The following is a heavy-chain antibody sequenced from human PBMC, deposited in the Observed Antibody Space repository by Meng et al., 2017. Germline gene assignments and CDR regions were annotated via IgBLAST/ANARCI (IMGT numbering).Heavy chain of an antibody. CDR1: GDSVPDSW. CDR3: ARDEDISAAGKLFGDY. Sequence: QAQLVKCGAALRKQSVYVKVSCKASGDSVPDSWLHWVPRAPVQGLESMGRITPKSGDTHYAQRFQGRVPMTGDTSISTAYMELSVLRSDDTAMYYCARDEDISAAGKLFGDYWGQGTLVTVSS. V-gene: IGHV1-2*06. J-gene: IGHJ4*02. CDR2: ITPKSGDT. D-gene: IGHD6-13*01.